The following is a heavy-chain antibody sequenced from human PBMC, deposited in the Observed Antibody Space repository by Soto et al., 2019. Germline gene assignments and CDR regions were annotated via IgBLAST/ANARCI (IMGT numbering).Heavy chain of an antibody. D-gene: IGHD6-13*01. CDR1: GGSISSGGYS. CDR3: ANSPGMEVDY. CDR2: IYHSGST. V-gene: IGHV4-30-2*01. J-gene: IGHJ4*02. Sequence: SETLSLTCAVSGGSISSGGYSWSWIRQPPGKGLEWIGYIYHSGSTYYNPSLKSRVTISVDRSKNQFSLKLSSVTAADTAVYYCANSPGMEVDYWGQGTLVTVSS.